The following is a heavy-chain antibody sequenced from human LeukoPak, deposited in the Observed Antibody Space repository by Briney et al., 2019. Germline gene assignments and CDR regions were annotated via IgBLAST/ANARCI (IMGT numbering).Heavy chain of an antibody. Sequence: PGGSLRLSCAASGFTFSNAWMSWVRQAPGKGLEWVASINQDESRMHYVDSVKGRFTISRDNAKNTLYLQMNSLRAEDTAVYYCASGSSSWYSDYWGQGTLVTVSS. D-gene: IGHD6-13*01. CDR2: INQDESRM. CDR1: GFTFSNAW. CDR3: ASGSSSWYSDY. V-gene: IGHV3-7*01. J-gene: IGHJ4*02.